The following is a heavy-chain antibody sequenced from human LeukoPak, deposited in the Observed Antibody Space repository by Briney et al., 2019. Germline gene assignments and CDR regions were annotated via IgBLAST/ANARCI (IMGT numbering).Heavy chain of an antibody. CDR2: IYYSGST. D-gene: IGHD6-19*01. J-gene: IGHJ5*02. CDR3: ARVSHPKSGWPEKVANWFDP. CDR1: GGSISSYY. V-gene: IGHV4-59*01. Sequence: KSSETLSLTCTVSGGSISSYYWSWIRQPPGKGLEWIGYIYYSGSTNYNPSLKSRVTISVDTSKNQFSLKLSSVTAADTAVYYCARVSHPKSGWPEKVANWFDPWGQGTLVTVSS.